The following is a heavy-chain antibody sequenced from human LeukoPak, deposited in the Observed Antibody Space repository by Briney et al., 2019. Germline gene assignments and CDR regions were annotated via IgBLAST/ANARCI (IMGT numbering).Heavy chain of an antibody. D-gene: IGHD6-19*01. Sequence: SETLSLTCTVSGGSFNNYYWTWVRQPPGKGLEWIGYIYYSGSTNYNPSLKSRVTISVDTSKNQFSLKLSSVTAADTAVYYCARVISVAGTPSYFGYWGQGTLVTVSS. CDR1: GGSFNNYY. V-gene: IGHV4-59*01. CDR2: IYYSGST. CDR3: ARVISVAGTPSYFGY. J-gene: IGHJ4*02.